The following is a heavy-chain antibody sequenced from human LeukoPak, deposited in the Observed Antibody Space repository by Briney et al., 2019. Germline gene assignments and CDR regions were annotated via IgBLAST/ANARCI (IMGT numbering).Heavy chain of an antibody. D-gene: IGHD3-16*01. J-gene: IGHJ3*02. Sequence: SGGSLRLSCAASGFTFSSYDMSWVRQAPGKGLEWVSAISGSGGSTYYADSVKGRFTISRDNSKNTLYLQMNSLRAEDTAVYHCARDRLPPLGAFDIWGQGTMVTVSS. CDR1: GFTFSSYD. CDR2: ISGSGGST. V-gene: IGHV3-23*01. CDR3: ARDRLPPLGAFDI.